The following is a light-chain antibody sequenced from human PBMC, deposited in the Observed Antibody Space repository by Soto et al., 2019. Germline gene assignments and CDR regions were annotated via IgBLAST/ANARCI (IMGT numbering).Light chain of an antibody. CDR1: SDDIGTFKY. CDR3: SSYRASSKEV. Sequence: QSVLAQPASVSGSPGQSITISCTGTSDDIGTFKYVSWYQQHPGKAPKLLIYEVSVRPSGISGRFSASKSGNTASLTISALRAEDEADYYCSSYRASSKEVFGTGTKVTVL. V-gene: IGLV2-14*01. CDR2: EVS. J-gene: IGLJ1*01.